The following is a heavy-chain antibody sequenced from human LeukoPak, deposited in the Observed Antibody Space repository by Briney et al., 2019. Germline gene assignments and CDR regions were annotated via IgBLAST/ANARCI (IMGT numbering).Heavy chain of an antibody. CDR2: IYSSGST. Sequence: SQTLSLTCTVSGGSIRSGDYYWSWIRQHPGKGLEWIGRIYSSGSTNYNPSLKSRVSMSVDTSKNQFSLKLTSVTAADTAVYYCARGGKATVVTMWGQGILVTVSS. CDR3: ARGGKATVVTM. V-gene: IGHV4-61*02. D-gene: IGHD4-23*01. J-gene: IGHJ4*02. CDR1: GGSIRSGDYY.